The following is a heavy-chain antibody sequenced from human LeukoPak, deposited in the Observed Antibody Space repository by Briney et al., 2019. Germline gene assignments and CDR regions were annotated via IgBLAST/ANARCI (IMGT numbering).Heavy chain of an antibody. Sequence: TLSRTCTVSGGSISSYYWSWIRQHPGKGLEWIGYIYSSGSTNYNPSLNSRVTISVDTSKNQFSLKLTSVTAADTAVYYCASTTTTYYSYFYYYMGVWGKGTTVTVSS. CDR3: ASTTTTYYSYFYYYMGV. D-gene: IGHD4-17*01. CDR2: IYSSGST. V-gene: IGHV4-4*09. J-gene: IGHJ6*03. CDR1: GGSISSYY.